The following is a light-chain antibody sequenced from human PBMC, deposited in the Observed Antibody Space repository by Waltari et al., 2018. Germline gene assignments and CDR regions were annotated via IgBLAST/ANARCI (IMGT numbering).Light chain of an antibody. J-gene: IGLJ1*01. V-gene: IGLV3-21*02. CDR2: DDG. CDR1: NIGSKN. Sequence: SYVLTQPPSVSVAPGQTARISCDGNNIGSKNVHWYQQKPGQAPVLLVYDDGDRPSGIPERVPGSNAGNTATMTISRGDAGDEADYYCQVWDSGSDHYVFGTVTKVTVL. CDR3: QVWDSGSDHYV.